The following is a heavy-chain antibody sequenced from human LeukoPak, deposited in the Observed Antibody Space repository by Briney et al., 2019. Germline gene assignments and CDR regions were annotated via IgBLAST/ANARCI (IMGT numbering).Heavy chain of an antibody. J-gene: IGHJ4*02. Sequence: GASEKVSCKASGYTITSHSMHWVRQAPGQGPEWMGIINPSGGSTNYAQKFQGRVTMTRDTSTNAVDMELSNLRSDDTAVYYCARAGVPVALISDYWGQGTLVTVSS. D-gene: IGHD2-21*01. V-gene: IGHV1-46*01. CDR2: INPSGGST. CDR1: GYTITSHS. CDR3: ARAGVPVALISDY.